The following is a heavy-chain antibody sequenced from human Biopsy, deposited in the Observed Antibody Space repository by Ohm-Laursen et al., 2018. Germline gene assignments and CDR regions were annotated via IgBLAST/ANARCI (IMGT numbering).Heavy chain of an antibody. CDR1: GFNLGDSG. Sequence: RSLRLSCTASGFNLGDSGMGWFRQAPGKGLECVGLIRSESSGGTREYAAPVKGRFTVSRDDSKSIAYLDMNSLKTEDTAMYYCSKWTGGYSYSSLWGRGTLVTVSS. D-gene: IGHD5-12*01. V-gene: IGHV3-49*03. CDR3: SKWTGGYSYSSL. J-gene: IGHJ4*02. CDR2: IRSESSGGTR.